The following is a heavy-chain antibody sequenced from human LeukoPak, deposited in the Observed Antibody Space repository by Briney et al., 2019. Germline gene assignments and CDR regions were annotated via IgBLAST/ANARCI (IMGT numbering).Heavy chain of an antibody. D-gene: IGHD6-25*01. CDR3: ARERGHLDY. V-gene: IGHV3-23*01. CDR1: GFTFSSYA. CDR2: IIGSGSST. J-gene: IGHJ4*02. Sequence: GGSLRLSCAASGFTFSSYAMSWVRQAPGKGLEWVSAIIGSGSSTYYADSVKGRFTISRDNSKNTLFPQMDSLRAEDTAVYYCARERGHLDYWGQGTLVTVSS.